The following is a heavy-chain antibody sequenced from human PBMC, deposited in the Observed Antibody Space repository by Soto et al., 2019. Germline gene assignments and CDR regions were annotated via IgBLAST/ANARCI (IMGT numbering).Heavy chain of an antibody. CDR1: GLTFNRYW. V-gene: IGHV3-74*01. J-gene: IGHJ5*02. Sequence: VGSLRLSCAASGLTFNRYWMHWVRHAPGKGLVWVSHINTDGSNTNYADSVKGRFTISRDNAKSTLFLQMNSLRDEGTAVYYCAREFCSGGNCYTYYFDPWGQGIPVTVSS. D-gene: IGHD2-15*01. CDR2: INTDGSNT. CDR3: AREFCSGGNCYTYYFDP.